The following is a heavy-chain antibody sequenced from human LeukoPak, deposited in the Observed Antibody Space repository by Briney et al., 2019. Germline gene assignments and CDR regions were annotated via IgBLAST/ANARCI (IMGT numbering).Heavy chain of an antibody. CDR1: GFTFSNYW. CDR2: INPDGSQE. V-gene: IGHV3-7*01. CDR3: ARPSSFSSGWGSDH. D-gene: IGHD3-22*01. Sequence: GGSLRLSCVTSGFTFSNYWMSWVRQAPGKGLEWVANINPDGSQENYVDSMKGRLTISRDNARDSVFLQMDSLRADDTAVYYCARPSSFSSGWGSDHWGQGTLVNVGS. J-gene: IGHJ4*02.